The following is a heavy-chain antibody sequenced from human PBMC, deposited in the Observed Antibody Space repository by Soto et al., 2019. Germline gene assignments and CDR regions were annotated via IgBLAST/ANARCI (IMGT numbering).Heavy chain of an antibody. J-gene: IGHJ3*02. D-gene: IGHD3-22*01. V-gene: IGHV3-21*01. CDR2: ISSSSSYI. CDR3: ARVPVIPSSYHDAFDI. CDR1: GFTFSSYS. Sequence: EVQLVESGGGLVKPGGSLRLSCAASGFTFSSYSMNWVRQAQGKGLEWVSSISSSSSYIYYADSVKGRFTISRDNAKNSLDLHMNSLRDEDTAVYYCARVPVIPSSYHDAFDIWGQVTMVTVSS.